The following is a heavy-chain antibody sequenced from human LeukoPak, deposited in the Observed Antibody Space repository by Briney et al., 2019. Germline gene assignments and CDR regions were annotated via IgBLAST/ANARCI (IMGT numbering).Heavy chain of an antibody. D-gene: IGHD1-7*01. V-gene: IGHV3-11*04. J-gene: IGHJ3*02. CDR3: ARTGTAPSGDTFDI. Sequence: GGSLRLSCAASGFTFSDYYMSWIRQAPGKGLEWVSYITSSGTTIYYADSVKGRFTISRDNAKNSLYLHMNSLRAEDTAVYYCARTGTAPSGDTFDIWGQGTMVTVSS. CDR2: ITSSGTTI. CDR1: GFTFSDYY.